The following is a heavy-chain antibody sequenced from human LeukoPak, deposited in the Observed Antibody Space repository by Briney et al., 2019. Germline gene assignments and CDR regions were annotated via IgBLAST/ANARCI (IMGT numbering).Heavy chain of an antibody. D-gene: IGHD3-22*01. Sequence: SETLSLTCTVSGGSISSSSYYWGWIRQPPGKGLEWIGSIYYSGSTYYNPSLKSRITISVDTSKNQFSLKPSSVTAADTAVYYCARLDDNSGYFHWGQGTLVTVSS. V-gene: IGHV4-39*01. CDR1: GGSISSSSYY. CDR3: ARLDDNSGYFH. CDR2: IYYSGST. J-gene: IGHJ4*02.